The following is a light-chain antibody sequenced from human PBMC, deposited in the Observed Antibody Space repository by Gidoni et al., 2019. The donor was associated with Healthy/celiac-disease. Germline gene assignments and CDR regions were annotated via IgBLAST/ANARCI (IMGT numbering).Light chain of an antibody. V-gene: IGKV1-8*01. J-gene: IGKJ1*01. CDR1: QGISSY. Sequence: AIRMTQSPSSFSASTGDRVTITCRASQGISSYLAWYQQKPGKAPKLLIYAASTLQSGVPSRFSGSGSGTDFTLTISCLQSEDFATYYCQQYYSYPRTFGHGTKGEIK. CDR3: QQYYSYPRT. CDR2: AAS.